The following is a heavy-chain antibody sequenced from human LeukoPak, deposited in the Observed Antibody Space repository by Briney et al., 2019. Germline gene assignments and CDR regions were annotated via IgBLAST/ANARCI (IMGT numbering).Heavy chain of an antibody. CDR2: IIPIFGTA. Sequence: SVKVSCKASGGTFSSYAISWVRQAPGQGLEWMGGIIPIFGTANYAQKFQGRVTITADESTSTAYMELSSLRSEDTAVYYCARCPWLRDGQGAYYFDYWGQGTLVTVSS. D-gene: IGHD5-12*01. V-gene: IGHV1-69*13. CDR3: ARCPWLRDGQGAYYFDY. J-gene: IGHJ4*02. CDR1: GGTFSSYA.